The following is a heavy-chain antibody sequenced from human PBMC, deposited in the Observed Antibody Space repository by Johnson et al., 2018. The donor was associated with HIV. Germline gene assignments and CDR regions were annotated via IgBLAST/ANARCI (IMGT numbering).Heavy chain of an antibody. Sequence: QVQLVESGGGLVQPGGSLRLSCAASGFTFSDHYMDWVRQAPGTGLEWVAFIRYDGSNKYYADSVKGRFTISRDNAKNSLYLQMNSLRPEDTAVYYCARDHGWSRGWLFDAFDIWGQGTMVTVSS. J-gene: IGHJ3*02. D-gene: IGHD6-19*01. CDR2: IRYDGSNK. V-gene: IGHV3-30*02. CDR1: GFTFSDHY. CDR3: ARDHGWSRGWLFDAFDI.